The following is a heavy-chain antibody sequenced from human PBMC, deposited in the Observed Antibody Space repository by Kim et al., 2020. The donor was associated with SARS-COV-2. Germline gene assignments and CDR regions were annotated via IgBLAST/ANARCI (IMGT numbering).Heavy chain of an antibody. CDR3: ARDYLVDIVDMFAFDP. D-gene: IGHD5-12*01. CDR1: GFTFSSYA. V-gene: IGHV3-30*04. Sequence: GGSLRLSCAASGFTFSSYAMHWVRQAPGKGLEWVAVISYDGSNKYYADSVKGRFTISRDNSKNTLYLQMNSLRAEDTAVYYCARDYLVDIVDMFAFDPWGQGTLVTVSS. J-gene: IGHJ5*02. CDR2: ISYDGSNK.